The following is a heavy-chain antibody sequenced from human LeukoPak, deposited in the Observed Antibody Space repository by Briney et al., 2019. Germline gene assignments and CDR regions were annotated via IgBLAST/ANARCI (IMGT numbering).Heavy chain of an antibody. CDR2: INPSGGST. CDR1: GYTFTSYY. J-gene: IGHJ3*02. D-gene: IGHD4-17*01. V-gene: IGHV1-46*01. Sequence: ASVKVSCKASGYTFTSYYMHWVRQAPGQGLEWMGIINPSGGSTSYAQKFQGRVTMTRDMSTSTVYMELSSLRSEDTAVYYCARLGEFATVTNDAFDIWGQGTMVTVSS. CDR3: ARLGEFATVTNDAFDI.